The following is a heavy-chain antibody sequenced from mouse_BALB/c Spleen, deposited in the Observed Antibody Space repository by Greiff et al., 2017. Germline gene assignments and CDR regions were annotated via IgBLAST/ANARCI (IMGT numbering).Heavy chain of an antibody. D-gene: IGHD2-2*01. J-gene: IGHJ4*01. CDR2: INPYNDGT. V-gene: IGHV1-14*01. CDR1: GYTFTSYV. CDR3: ARGLPYYAMDY. Sequence: EVQLQQSGPELVKPGASVKMSCKASGYTFTSYVMHWVKQKPGQGLEWIGYINPYNDGTKYNEKFKGKATLTSDKSSSTAYMELSSLTSEDSAVYYCARGLPYYAMDYWGQGTSVTVSS.